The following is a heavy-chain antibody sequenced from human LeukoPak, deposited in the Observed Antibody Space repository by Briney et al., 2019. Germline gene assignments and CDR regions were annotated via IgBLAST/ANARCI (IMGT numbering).Heavy chain of an antibody. CDR3: ARGSYDYGASNYYMDV. D-gene: IGHD4-17*01. CDR2: IYYSGST. Sequence: SETLSLTCTVSGGSISSSSYYWGWIRQPPGKGLEWIGGIYYSGSTYYNPSLKSRVTISVDTSKNQFSLKLSSVTAADTAVYYCARGSYDYGASNYYMDVWGKGTTVTVS. CDR1: GGSISSSSYY. V-gene: IGHV4-39*01. J-gene: IGHJ6*03.